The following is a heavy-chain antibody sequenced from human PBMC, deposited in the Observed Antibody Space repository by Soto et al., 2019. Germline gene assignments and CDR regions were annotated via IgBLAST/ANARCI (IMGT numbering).Heavy chain of an antibody. Sequence: ASVKVSCKVSGNSLTEISMYWVRQEHGKGLEWMGGFDHENDETIYAQTFQGRVTLTEDRSRNTAYMELTRLTSEDTAVYYWATGSRFFMITLVHFDWWGPGPPFTVS. J-gene: IGHJ4*02. CDR3: ATGSRFFMITLVHFDW. CDR1: GNSLTEIS. D-gene: IGHD3-10*01. V-gene: IGHV1-24*01. CDR2: FDHENDET.